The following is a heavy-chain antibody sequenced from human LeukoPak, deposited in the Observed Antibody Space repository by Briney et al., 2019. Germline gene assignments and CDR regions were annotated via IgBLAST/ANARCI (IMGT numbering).Heavy chain of an antibody. Sequence: SETLSLTCAVYGGSFSGYYWSWLRQPPGKGLEWIGEINHSGSTNYNPSLKSRVTISVDTSKNQFSLKLSSVTAADTAVYYCARDGNSRNYYDSSGYYYDFDYWGQGTLVTVSS. D-gene: IGHD3-22*01. V-gene: IGHV4-34*01. J-gene: IGHJ4*02. CDR1: GGSFSGYY. CDR2: INHSGST. CDR3: ARDGNSRNYYDSSGYYYDFDY.